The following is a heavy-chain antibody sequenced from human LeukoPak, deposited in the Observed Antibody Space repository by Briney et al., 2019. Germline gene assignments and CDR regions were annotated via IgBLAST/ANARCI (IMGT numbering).Heavy chain of an antibody. Sequence: GGSLRLSCAASGFTFSDYYMSWIRQAPGKGLEWASYISSSGSTIYYADSVKGRFTISRDNAKNSLYLQMNSLRAEDTAVYYCARDHVVTAMVIHYYYMDVWGKGTTVTVSS. CDR2: ISSSGSTI. D-gene: IGHD5-18*01. CDR1: GFTFSDYY. J-gene: IGHJ6*03. V-gene: IGHV3-11*01. CDR3: ARDHVVTAMVIHYYYMDV.